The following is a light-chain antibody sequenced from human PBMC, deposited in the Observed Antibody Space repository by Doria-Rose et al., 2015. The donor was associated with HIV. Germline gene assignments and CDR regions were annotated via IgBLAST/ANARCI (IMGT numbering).Light chain of an antibody. V-gene: IGKV3-20*01. J-gene: IGKJ5*01. CDR1: QRVKSSY. Sequence: EIVMTQSPGTLSLSPGERATLSCRASQRVKSSYLAWYQQKPGQAPRLLIYDASTRATGIPDRFSGSGSGTDFTLTISRLKPEDVAVYYCQRYGTSRGTFGQGTRLEIK. CDR2: DAS. CDR3: QRYGTSRGT.